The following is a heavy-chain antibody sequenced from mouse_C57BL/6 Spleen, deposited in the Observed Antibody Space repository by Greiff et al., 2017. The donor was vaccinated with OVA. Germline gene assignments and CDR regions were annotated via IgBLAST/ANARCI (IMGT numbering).Heavy chain of an antibody. CDR1: GYTFTSYW. CDR3: GRYRDYAMDY. J-gene: IGHJ4*01. V-gene: IGHV1-69*01. Sequence: QVQLQQPGAELVMPGASVKLSCKASGYTFTSYWMHWVKQRPGQGLEWIGEIDPSDSYTNYNQKFKGKSTLTVDKSSSTASMQLSSLTSEDSAVYYCGRYRDYAMDYWGQGTSVTVSA. CDR2: IDPSDSYT. D-gene: IGHD2-14*01.